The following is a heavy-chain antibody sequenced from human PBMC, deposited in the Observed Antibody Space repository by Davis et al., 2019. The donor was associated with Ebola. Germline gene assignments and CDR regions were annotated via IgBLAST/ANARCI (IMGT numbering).Heavy chain of an antibody. CDR3: ARDRDYGSGSYHPGNYGMDV. V-gene: IGHV1-3*01. CDR1: GYTFTSYA. J-gene: IGHJ6*02. Sequence: ASVKVSCKASGYTFTSYAMHWVRQAPGPRLEWMGWINAGNGNTKYSQKFQGRVTITADKSTSTAYMDLSSLRSEDTAVYYCARDRDYGSGSYHPGNYGMDVWGQGTTVTVSS. CDR2: INAGNGNT. D-gene: IGHD3-10*01.